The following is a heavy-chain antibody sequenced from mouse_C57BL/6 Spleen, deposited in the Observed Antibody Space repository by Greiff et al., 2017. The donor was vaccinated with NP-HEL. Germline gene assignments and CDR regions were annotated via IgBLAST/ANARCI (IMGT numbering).Heavy chain of an antibody. CDR2: IHPNSGST. CDR3: ARRGSNYEGFAY. D-gene: IGHD2-5*01. V-gene: IGHV1-64*01. CDR1: GYTFTSYW. J-gene: IGHJ3*01. Sequence: QVQLQQPGAELVKPGASVKLSCKASGYTFTSYWMLWVKQRPGQGLEWIGMIHPNSGSTNYNEKFKSKATLTVDKSSSTAYMQLSSLTSEDSAVYYCARRGSNYEGFAYWGQGTLVTVSA.